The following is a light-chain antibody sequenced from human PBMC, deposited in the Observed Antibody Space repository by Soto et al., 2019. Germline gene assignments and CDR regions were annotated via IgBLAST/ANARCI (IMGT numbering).Light chain of an antibody. Sequence: QSVLTQPASLSGSPGQSITISCTGTSSDIGAYDYVSWFQQHPGKAPKLMISEVNNRPSGVSNRFSGSKSGNTAYLTISGIQVEDEAEYFCLLFTTTSTHVFPNGTKATVL. CDR3: LLFTTTSTHV. J-gene: IGLJ1*01. V-gene: IGLV2-14*01. CDR2: EVN. CDR1: SSDIGAYDY.